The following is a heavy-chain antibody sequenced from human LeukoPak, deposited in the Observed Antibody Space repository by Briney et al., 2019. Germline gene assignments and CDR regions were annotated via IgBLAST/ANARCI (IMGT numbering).Heavy chain of an antibody. CDR3: ATNVPGTAYFVP. Sequence: KPSESLSLTCAVYGASFSGSYWTWIRQPPGKGLEWIGEINHSGATNYNPSLKSRVPISVDTSKNQFSLNLTSVSAADTAAYYCATNVPGTAYFVPWGQGTLVTVSS. CDR1: GASFSGSY. CDR2: INHSGAT. V-gene: IGHV4-34*01. J-gene: IGHJ5*02. D-gene: IGHD1-14*01.